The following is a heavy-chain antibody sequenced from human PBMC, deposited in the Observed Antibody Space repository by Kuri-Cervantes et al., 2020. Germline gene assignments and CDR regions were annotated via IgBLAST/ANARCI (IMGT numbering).Heavy chain of an antibody. Sequence: ASVKVSCKASGGTFSSYTLSWVRQAPAQGLEWLGWISAYNGNTNYAQKLQGRVTMTTDTSTSTAYMGLRSLRSDDTAVYYCARDLFFPPPRTYDFWSGYYGVGGYYYYYGMDVWGQGTTVTVSS. CDR1: GGTFSSYT. D-gene: IGHD3-3*01. V-gene: IGHV1-18*01. J-gene: IGHJ6*02. CDR2: ISAYNGNT. CDR3: ARDLFFPPPRTYDFWSGYYGVGGYYYYYGMDV.